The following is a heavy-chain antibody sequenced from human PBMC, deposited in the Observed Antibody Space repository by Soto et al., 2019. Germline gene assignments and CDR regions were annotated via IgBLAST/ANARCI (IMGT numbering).Heavy chain of an antibody. J-gene: IGHJ6*02. CDR1: GFTFSSYA. CDR3: GRWSPAPHIVVVPAALYPFYYYYGMDV. CDR2: ISGSGGST. D-gene: IGHD2-2*01. Sequence: GSLRLSCAASGFTFSSYAMSWVRQAPGKGLEWVSAISGSGGSTYYADSVTGRFTISRDNSKKPLYLHMNSLRAEDTAVYYCGRWSPAPHIVVVPAALYPFYYYYGMDVWGQGTTVTVSS. V-gene: IGHV3-23*01.